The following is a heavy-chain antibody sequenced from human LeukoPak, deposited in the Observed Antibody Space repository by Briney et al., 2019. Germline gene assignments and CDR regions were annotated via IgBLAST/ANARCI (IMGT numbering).Heavy chain of an antibody. D-gene: IGHD1-1*01. J-gene: IGHJ4*02. CDR3: ARGGLQLPDH. Sequence: SETLSLTCTVSGVSVTSGSYYWSWIRQPPGKGLEYIGCFYYRGSTKYNPSLKSRVAISVDTSKNQFSLRLSSVTAADTAVYYCARGGLQLPDHRGQGTLVTVSS. CDR1: GVSVTSGSYY. V-gene: IGHV4-61*01. CDR2: FYYRGST.